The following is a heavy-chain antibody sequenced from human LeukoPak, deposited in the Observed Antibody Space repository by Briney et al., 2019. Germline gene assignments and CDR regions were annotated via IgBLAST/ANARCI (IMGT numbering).Heavy chain of an antibody. V-gene: IGHV4-39*02. CDR3: AREHRSSKYFDS. J-gene: IGHJ4*02. D-gene: IGHD6-6*01. CDR1: VGSFAVIHYT. Sequence: SETLSLTCSVSVGSFAVIHYTWGWFPQPPGRGWGWIGSGLYTGNTYSNPSLRSRVTISVDTSKNEFSLKMNSVTAADTAVYYCAREHRSSKYFDSWGQGALMIVSS. CDR2: GLYTGNT.